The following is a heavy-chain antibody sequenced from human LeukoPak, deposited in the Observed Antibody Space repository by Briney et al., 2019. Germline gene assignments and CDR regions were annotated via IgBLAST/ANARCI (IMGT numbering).Heavy chain of an antibody. J-gene: IGHJ4*02. CDR1: GGSISNYY. CDR2: IYYSGST. V-gene: IGHV4-59*01. CDR3: ARTSLADY. Sequence: SETLSLTCTVSGGSISNYYWSWIRQPPGKGLEWIGYIYYSGSTNYNPSLKSRVTISVDTSKNQFSLKLTSVTAADTAVYYCARTSLADYWGQGTLVTVSS.